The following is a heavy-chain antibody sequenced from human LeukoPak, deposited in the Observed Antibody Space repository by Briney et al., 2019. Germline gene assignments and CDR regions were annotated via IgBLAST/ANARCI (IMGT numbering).Heavy chain of an antibody. CDR3: AKDQYSSGCFDY. CDR2: IKQDGSEK. CDR1: GFTFSGYW. D-gene: IGHD6-19*01. Sequence: GGSLRLSCAASGFTFSGYWMSWVRQAPGKGLEWVAHIKQDGSEKYYVDSVKGRFTISRDNSKNTLYLQMNSLRAEDTAVYYCAKDQYSSGCFDYWGQGTLVTVSS. V-gene: IGHV3-7*05. J-gene: IGHJ4*02.